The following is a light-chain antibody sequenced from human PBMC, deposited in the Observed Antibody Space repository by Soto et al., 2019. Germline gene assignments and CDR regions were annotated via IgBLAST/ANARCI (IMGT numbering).Light chain of an antibody. J-gene: IGKJ4*01. CDR3: QQYGSSLT. CDR1: QSVSSSSY. Sequence: EIVLTQSPGTLSLSPGERATLSCRASQSVSSSSYLAWYQQKPGQAPRLLIYGASSRATGIPDRFSGSGSGTDFTLTISRLEPEDVAVYYGQQYGSSLTFSGGTKVEIK. CDR2: GAS. V-gene: IGKV3-20*01.